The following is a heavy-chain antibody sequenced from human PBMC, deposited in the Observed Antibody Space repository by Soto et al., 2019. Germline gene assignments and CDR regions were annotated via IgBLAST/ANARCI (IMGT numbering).Heavy chain of an antibody. CDR1: GDSIGTGAYY. Sequence: SETLSLTCTVSGDSIGTGAYYWSWIRQSPGKGLEWIGYIYYSGSPYYSPSLKSRVTMSVDMSKNQFSLKLSSVTVADTAVYYCARALYFYDSSGYYLDAFDIWGQGTMVTVSS. J-gene: IGHJ3*02. D-gene: IGHD3-22*01. V-gene: IGHV4-30-4*01. CDR2: IYYSGSP. CDR3: ARALYFYDSSGYYLDAFDI.